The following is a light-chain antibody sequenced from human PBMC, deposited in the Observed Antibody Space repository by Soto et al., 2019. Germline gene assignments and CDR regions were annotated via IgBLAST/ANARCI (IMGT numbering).Light chain of an antibody. Sequence: MMMTQSPATLSVSPGERVTFSCRTSHSVNSHVAWYQQKPGQAPRLLLYGASTRATGIPVRFSGSGSGTDFTLTISSLEPEDFAVYYCQQRSNWPSITFGQGTRLEI. CDR3: QQRSNWPSIT. J-gene: IGKJ5*01. CDR2: GAS. V-gene: IGKV3-11*01. CDR1: HSVNSH.